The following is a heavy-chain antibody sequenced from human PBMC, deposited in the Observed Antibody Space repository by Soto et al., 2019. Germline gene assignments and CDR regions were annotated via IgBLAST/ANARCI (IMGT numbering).Heavy chain of an antibody. Sequence: ASVKGSCKASGSTFTGYYMHWVRQAPGQGLEWMGWINPNSGGTNYAQKFQGRVTMTRDTSISTAYMELSRLRSDDTAVYYCASDALGYCSSTSCYTRPRGYYGMDVWGQGTTVTVSS. CDR2: INPNSGGT. CDR3: ASDALGYCSSTSCYTRPRGYYGMDV. J-gene: IGHJ6*02. D-gene: IGHD2-2*02. V-gene: IGHV1-2*02. CDR1: GSTFTGYY.